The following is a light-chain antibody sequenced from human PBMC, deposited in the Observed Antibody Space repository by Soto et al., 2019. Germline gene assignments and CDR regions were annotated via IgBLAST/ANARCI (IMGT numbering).Light chain of an antibody. J-gene: IGKJ3*01. CDR3: QQSYSTPFT. Sequence: EIVLTQSPGTLSLSPGERGTLSCRASQSVSSNYLAWYQQKPGQAPRLLIYSAFSRATGIPDRFSGSGSGTDFTLTISSLQPEDFATYYCQQSYSTPFTFGPGTKVDIK. CDR2: SAF. V-gene: IGKV3-20*01. CDR1: QSVSSNY.